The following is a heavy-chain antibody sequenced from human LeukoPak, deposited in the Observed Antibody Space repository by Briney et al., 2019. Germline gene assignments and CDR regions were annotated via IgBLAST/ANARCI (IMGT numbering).Heavy chain of an antibody. Sequence: SQTLSLTCTVSGGSISSCSYYWSWIRQPAGKGLEWIGRIYTSGSTNYNPSLKSRVTISVDTSKNQFSLKLSSVTAADTAVYYCARGKWYYYGSGSPPGGAFDIWGQGTMVTVSS. CDR1: GGSISSCSYY. D-gene: IGHD3-10*01. V-gene: IGHV4-61*02. CDR2: IYTSGST. J-gene: IGHJ3*02. CDR3: ARGKWYYYGSGSPPGGAFDI.